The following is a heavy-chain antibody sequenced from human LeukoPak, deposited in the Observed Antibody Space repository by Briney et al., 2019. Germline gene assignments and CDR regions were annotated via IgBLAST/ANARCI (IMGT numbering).Heavy chain of an antibody. CDR2: INPNSGGT. CDR1: GYTFNDYY. V-gene: IGHV1-2*02. J-gene: IGHJ4*02. D-gene: IGHD6-19*01. Sequence: ASVKVSCKASGYTFNDYYMHWVRQAPGQGLEWIGRINPNSGGTNYAQKFQGRVTMTRDTSISTVYMELSRLRSDDTAVYYCAVIAVAGLPGHKVFDYWGQGTLVTVSS. CDR3: AVIAVAGLPGHKVFDY.